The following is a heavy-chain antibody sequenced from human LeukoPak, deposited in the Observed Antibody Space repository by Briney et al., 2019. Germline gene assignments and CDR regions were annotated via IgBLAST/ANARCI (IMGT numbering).Heavy chain of an antibody. V-gene: IGHV1-18*01. D-gene: IGHD6-19*01. Sequence: AAVKVSCKASGYTFTSYGISWVGQAPGQGREGMGWISAYNGNTNYAQKLQGRVTMTTDTSKSTAYMELRSLRSGDTAVYYCARVRVIAVAGIFFDYWGQGTLVTVSS. CDR2: ISAYNGNT. CDR1: GYTFTSYG. J-gene: IGHJ4*02. CDR3: ARVRVIAVAGIFFDY.